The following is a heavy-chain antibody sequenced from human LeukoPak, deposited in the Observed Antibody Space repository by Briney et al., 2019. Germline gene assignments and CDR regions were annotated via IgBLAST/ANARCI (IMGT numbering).Heavy chain of an antibody. Sequence: GGSLRLSCAASGFTFSSYWMRWVRQAPGKGLEWVANIKQDGSEKYYVDSVKGRFTISRDNAKNSLYLQMNSLRAEDTAVYYCERLPQSSHYDFWSGYSQYNWFDPWGQGTLVTVSS. V-gene: IGHV3-7*01. J-gene: IGHJ5*02. CDR2: IKQDGSEK. D-gene: IGHD3-3*01. CDR1: GFTFSSYW. CDR3: ERLPQSSHYDFWSGYSQYNWFDP.